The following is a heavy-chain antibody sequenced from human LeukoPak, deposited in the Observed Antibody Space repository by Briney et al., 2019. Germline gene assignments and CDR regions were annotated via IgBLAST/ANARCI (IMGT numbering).Heavy chain of an antibody. Sequence: ASVKVSCKASGYTFTGYYIHWVRQAPGHGLEWMGRINPNSGGTNFAQKFQGRVTMTRDTSINTAYMELSRLRSDDTAVFYCARGGSGWYWGQGTLVTVSS. CDR1: GYTFTGYY. D-gene: IGHD6-19*01. CDR2: INPNSGGT. J-gene: IGHJ4*02. V-gene: IGHV1-2*06. CDR3: ARGGSGWY.